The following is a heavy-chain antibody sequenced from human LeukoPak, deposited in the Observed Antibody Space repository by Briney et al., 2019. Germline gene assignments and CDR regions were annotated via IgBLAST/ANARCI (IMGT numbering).Heavy chain of an antibody. CDR1: GYTFTGYY. CDR3: ARDIPDYDAFDI. D-gene: IGHD2-2*01. CDR2: INPNSGGT. Sequence: ASVKVSCKASGYTFTGYYMHWVRQAPGQGLEWMGWINPNSGGTNYAQKLQGRVTMTTDTSTSTAYMELRSLRSDDTAVYYCARDIPDYDAFDIWGQGTMVTVSS. V-gene: IGHV1-2*02. J-gene: IGHJ3*02.